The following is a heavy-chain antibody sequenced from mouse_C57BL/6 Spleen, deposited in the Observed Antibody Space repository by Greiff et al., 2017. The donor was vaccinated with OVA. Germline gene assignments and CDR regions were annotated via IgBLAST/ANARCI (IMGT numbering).Heavy chain of an antibody. CDR2: IYPGGGYT. V-gene: IGHV1-63*01. Sequence: QVQLQQSGAELVRPGTSVKMSCKASGYTFTNYWIGWAKQRPGHGLEWIGDIYPGGGYTNYNEKFKGKAPLTADKSSSTAYMQFSSLTSEDSAIYYCARRDYGNYVGYAVDYWGQGTSVTVSS. CDR3: ARRDYGNYVGYAVDY. J-gene: IGHJ4*01. D-gene: IGHD2-1*01. CDR1: GYTFTNYW.